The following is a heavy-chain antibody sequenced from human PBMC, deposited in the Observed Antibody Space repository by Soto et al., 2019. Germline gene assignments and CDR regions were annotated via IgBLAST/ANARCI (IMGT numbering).Heavy chain of an antibody. Sequence: GGSLRLSCAASGFTFSSYAMSWVRQAPGKGLEWVSAISGSGGSTYYADSVKGRFTISRDNSKNTLYLQMNSLRAEDTAVYYCAKDAIQLWLDETSYYFDYWGQGTLVTVSS. CDR2: ISGSGGST. D-gene: IGHD5-18*01. CDR3: AKDAIQLWLDETSYYFDY. CDR1: GFTFSSYA. V-gene: IGHV3-23*01. J-gene: IGHJ4*02.